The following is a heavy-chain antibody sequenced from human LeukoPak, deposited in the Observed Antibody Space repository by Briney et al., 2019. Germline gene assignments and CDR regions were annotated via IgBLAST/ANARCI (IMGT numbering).Heavy chain of an antibody. CDR1: GFTFSHAW. J-gene: IGHJ6*02. D-gene: IGHD2-2*01. Sequence: GGSLRLSCAASGFTFSHAWMNWVRQAPGKGLEWVGRIKTESNGGTTDYAAPVNGRFTISRDDSKNTLYLEMNSLRTEDTAVYYCVADPANCCYAMDIWGQGTTVSVYS. CDR2: IKTESNGGTT. CDR3: VADPANCCYAMDI. V-gene: IGHV3-15*01.